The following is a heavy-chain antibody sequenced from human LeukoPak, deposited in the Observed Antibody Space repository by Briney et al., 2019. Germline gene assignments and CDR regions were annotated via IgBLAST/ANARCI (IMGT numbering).Heavy chain of an antibody. CDR1: GFTFSSYA. CDR3: AREFKLAAAGTPYYYYGMDV. V-gene: IGHV3-30*04. CDR2: ISYDGSNK. Sequence: GRALRLSCAASGFTFSSYAMHWVRQAPGKGLEWVAVISYDGSNKYYADSVKGRFTISRDNSKNTLYLQMNSLRAEDTAVYYCAREFKLAAAGTPYYYYGMDVWGQGTTVTVSS. J-gene: IGHJ6*02. D-gene: IGHD6-13*01.